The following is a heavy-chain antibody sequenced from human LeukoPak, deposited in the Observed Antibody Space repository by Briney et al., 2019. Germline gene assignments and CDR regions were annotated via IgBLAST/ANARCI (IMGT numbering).Heavy chain of an antibody. D-gene: IGHD2/OR15-2a*01. CDR2: ITTSSSYI. V-gene: IGHV3-21*01. Sequence: GGSLRLSCAASGFTFSNYNMNWVRQAPGKGLERVSCITTSSSYIYDADSVKGRFTISRDNAKNSLYLQMNSLRAEDTGVYYCARQEYSTFDYWGQGTLVTVSS. CDR3: ARQEYSTFDY. J-gene: IGHJ4*02. CDR1: GFTFSNYN.